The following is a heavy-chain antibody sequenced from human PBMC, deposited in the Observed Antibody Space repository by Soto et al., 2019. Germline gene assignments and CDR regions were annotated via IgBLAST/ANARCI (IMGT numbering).Heavy chain of an antibody. J-gene: IGHJ5*02. CDR3: ARVAADIASWLDP. D-gene: IGHD5-12*01. Sequence: QGQLQESGPGLVKPSETLSLTCTVSGDSISTYNWGWIRQPPGKGLEWIGCIYYSGVTNYNPSLKSRVTISVDTTKNHLSLKLNSVTAPDTAVYYCARVAADIASWLDPWGQGTLVTVSS. CDR1: GDSISTYN. V-gene: IGHV4-59*01. CDR2: IYYSGVT.